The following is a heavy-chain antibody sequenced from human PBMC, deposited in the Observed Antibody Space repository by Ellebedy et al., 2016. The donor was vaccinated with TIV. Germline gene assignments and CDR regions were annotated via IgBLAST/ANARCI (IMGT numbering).Heavy chain of an antibody. D-gene: IGHD5-24*01. Sequence: GGSLRLSCTASGFTFSSYAMSWVRQAPGKGLEWVSVVSGSGGSTYYADFVKGRFTISRDNSKNTLYLQMNSLRADDTAVYYCAKDLWGDGYNFGADFDYWGQGTLVTDSS. J-gene: IGHJ4*02. CDR1: GFTFSSYA. CDR2: VSGSGGST. V-gene: IGHV3-23*01. CDR3: AKDLWGDGYNFGADFDY.